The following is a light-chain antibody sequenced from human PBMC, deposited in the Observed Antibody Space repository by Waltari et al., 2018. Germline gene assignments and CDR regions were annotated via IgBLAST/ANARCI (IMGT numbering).Light chain of an antibody. CDR1: APQKED. CDR2: NDS. CDR3: QSTSGSYGV. Sequence: SFELTQPPSVAGSPGQTAKIICSAEAPQKEDAYWYQQKPGQAPVLVIYNDSERPSGIPERFSGSSSGTTITLTISGVQAEDEADYYCQSTSGSYGVFGGGTKLTVL. J-gene: IGLJ3*02. V-gene: IGLV3-25*03.